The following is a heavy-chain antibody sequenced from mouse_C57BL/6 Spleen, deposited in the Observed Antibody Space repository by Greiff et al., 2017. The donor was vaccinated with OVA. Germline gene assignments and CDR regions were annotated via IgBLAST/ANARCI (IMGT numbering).Heavy chain of an antibody. CDR3: TTRWSFAY. J-gene: IGHJ3*01. Sequence: VQLQQSGAELVRPGASVKLSCTASGFNIKDYYMHWVKQRPEQGLEWIGWIDPENGDTEYASKFQGKATITADTSSNTAYLQLSSLTSEDTAVYYCTTRWSFAYWGQGTLVTVSA. D-gene: IGHD2-3*01. CDR1: GFNIKDYY. CDR2: IDPENGDT. V-gene: IGHV14-4*01.